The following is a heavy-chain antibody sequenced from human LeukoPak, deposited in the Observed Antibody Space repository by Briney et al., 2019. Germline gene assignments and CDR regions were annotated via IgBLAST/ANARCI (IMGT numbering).Heavy chain of an antibody. V-gene: IGHV1-46*01. J-gene: IGHJ5*02. CDR3: ARDNSVGDSAWWFDP. CDR1: GYTFTNNY. D-gene: IGHD5-12*01. CDR2: INPSGDNT. Sequence: ASVKVSCKSSGYTFTNNYMHWVRQAPGQGLEWMGIINPSGDNTWYAQKFQGRVTMTRDMATSTDYMEVSSLRSEDTAVYYCARDNSVGDSAWWFDPWGQGTLVTVSS.